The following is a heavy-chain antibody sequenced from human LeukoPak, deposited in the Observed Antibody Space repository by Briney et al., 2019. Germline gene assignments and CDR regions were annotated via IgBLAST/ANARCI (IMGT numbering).Heavy chain of an antibody. CDR3: ATSLRFFRYYYMDV. J-gene: IGHJ6*03. D-gene: IGHD3-3*01. CDR2: ISAYNGNT. Sequence: GASVRVSCKASGYTFTSYGISWVRQAPGQGLEWMGWISAYNGNTNYAQKLQGRVTMTTDTSTSTAYMELRSLRSDDTAVYYCATSLRFFRYYYMDVWGKGTTVTVSS. CDR1: GYTFTSYG. V-gene: IGHV1-18*01.